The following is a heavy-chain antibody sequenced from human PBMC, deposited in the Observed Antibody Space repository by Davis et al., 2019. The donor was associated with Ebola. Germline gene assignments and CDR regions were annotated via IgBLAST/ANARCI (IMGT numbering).Heavy chain of an antibody. CDR3: ATRRGIVAPPHWLDP. V-gene: IGHV1-46*01. CDR1: GYTFTTYY. CDR2: LNPSDGDT. J-gene: IGHJ5*02. D-gene: IGHD6-13*01. Sequence: ASVKVSCKASGYTFTTYYIHWVRQAPGQGLEWVGILNPSDGDTRYAQKFQGRVTMTRETSTSTVYLELSSLRSDDTAVYYCATRRGIVAPPHWLDPWGQGTLVTVSS.